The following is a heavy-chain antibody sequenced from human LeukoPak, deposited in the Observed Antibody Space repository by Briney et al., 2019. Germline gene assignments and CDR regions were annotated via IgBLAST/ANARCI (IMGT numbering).Heavy chain of an antibody. CDR3: ARGTGRGYSYGYYGAFDI. CDR2: ISSSRSTI. V-gene: IGHV3-48*01. J-gene: IGHJ3*02. Sequence: PGGSPRLSCAASGFTFSSYSMNWVRQAPGKGLEWVSYISSSRSTIYYADSVKGRFTISRDNAKNSLYLQMNSLRAEDTAVCYCARGTGRGYSYGYYGAFDIWGQGTMVTVSS. CDR1: GFTFSSYS. D-gene: IGHD5-18*01.